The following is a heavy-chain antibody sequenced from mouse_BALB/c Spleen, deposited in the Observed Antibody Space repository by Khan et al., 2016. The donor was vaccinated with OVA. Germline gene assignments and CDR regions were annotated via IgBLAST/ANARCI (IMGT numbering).Heavy chain of an antibody. CDR3: VREGAYHRSGGWFAY. CDR2: INPSNNYT. J-gene: IGHJ3*01. Sequence: QVQLKQSGAELARPGASVKMSCKTSGYTFTSYTMHWVRQRPGQAPEWIGHINPSNNYTNYNQNFKDKATLIVDKSSTTAYMQLSSLTSEDSAVDYCVREGAYHRSGGWFAYWGQGTLVTVSA. V-gene: IGHV1-4*01. CDR1: GYTFTSYT. D-gene: IGHD2-14*01.